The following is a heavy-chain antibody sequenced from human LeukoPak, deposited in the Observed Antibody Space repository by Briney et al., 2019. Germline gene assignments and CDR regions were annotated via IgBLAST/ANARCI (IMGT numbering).Heavy chain of an antibody. CDR3: ARYSYANYYFDY. J-gene: IGHJ4*02. CDR2: IYYSGST. Sequence: SETLSLTCTVSSGSISSYYWSWLRQPPGKGLEGIRYIYYSGSTNYNSSLKSRVTISVDTSKNQSSLKLSSVTGADTAVYYCARYSYANYYFDYWGQETLVPVSS. D-gene: IGHD5-18*01. V-gene: IGHV4-59*13. CDR1: SGSISSYY.